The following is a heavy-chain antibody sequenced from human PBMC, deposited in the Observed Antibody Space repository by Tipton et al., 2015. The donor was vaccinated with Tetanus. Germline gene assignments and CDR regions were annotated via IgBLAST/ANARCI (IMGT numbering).Heavy chain of an antibody. CDR3: ARANFDFSRKGPFDS. V-gene: IGHV4-59*01. J-gene: IGHJ4*02. Sequence: LRLSCTVSGGSLSTSHWAWIRQPPGKGLEWVGKITYSRTTNYNSSLKSRITMSRDTSKNQFSLKLASVTAADTAVYFCARANFDFSRKGPFDSWGQGILVIVSA. D-gene: IGHD3-3*01. CDR2: ITYSRTT. CDR1: GGSLSTSH.